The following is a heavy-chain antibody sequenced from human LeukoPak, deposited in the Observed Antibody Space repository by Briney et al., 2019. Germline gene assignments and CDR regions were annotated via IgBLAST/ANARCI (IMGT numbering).Heavy chain of an antibody. CDR1: GYTLTELS. CDR3: ARSIDDTSGYYFGPEY. J-gene: IGHJ4*02. V-gene: IGHV1-24*01. CDR2: FDPEDGET. Sequence: GASVKVSCKVSGYTLTELSMHWVRQAPGKGLEWMGGFDPEDGETIYAQKFQGRVTMTEDSSTDTAYMELSSLRSEDTAVYYCARSIDDTSGYYFGPEYWGQGTLVSVSS. D-gene: IGHD3-22*01.